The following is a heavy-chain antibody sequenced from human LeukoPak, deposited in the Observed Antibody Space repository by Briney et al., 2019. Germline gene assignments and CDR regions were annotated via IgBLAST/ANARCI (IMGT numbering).Heavy chain of an antibody. D-gene: IGHD3-16*02. CDR2: INGGSSAI. CDR1: GFTFISYS. J-gene: IGHJ4*02. CDR3: ARAAYYDYVWGSYRYTGAFDY. Sequence: GGSLRLSCAASGFTFISYSINWVRQAPGKGLEWVSYINGGSSAIWYADSVKGRFTISRDNAKNSLYLQMNSLRAEDTAVYYCARAAYYDYVWGSYRYTGAFDYWGQGTLVTVSS. V-gene: IGHV3-48*01.